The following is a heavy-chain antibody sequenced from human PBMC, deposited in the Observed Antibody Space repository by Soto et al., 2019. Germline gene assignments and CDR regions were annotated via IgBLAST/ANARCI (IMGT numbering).Heavy chain of an antibody. CDR1: GGTFSSYT. CDR3: AREDDSSGHYSWFDP. J-gene: IGHJ5*02. V-gene: IGHV1-69*01. CDR2: FVPLFGSA. Sequence: QVQLVQSGAEVKKPGSSVKVSCRASGGTFSSYTIVWVRQAPGQGVEWMGGFVPLFGSANIAQKFQGRVTITADASTSTAYMELSSLTSEDSATYYCAREDDSSGHYSWFDPWGQGTLVTVSS. D-gene: IGHD3-22*01.